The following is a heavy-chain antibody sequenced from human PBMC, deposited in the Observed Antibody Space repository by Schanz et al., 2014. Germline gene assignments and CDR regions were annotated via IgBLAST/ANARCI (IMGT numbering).Heavy chain of an antibody. D-gene: IGHD3-10*01. V-gene: IGHV3-53*01. Sequence: EVQLAESGGGLIQPGGSLRLSCAVSGFSVSYTYMHWVRQPPGKGLEWVSVINSAGTTYYADSVKGRFTFSRDSSKNTVYLQMDSLRADDTSVYYCARGRGYIIGQWGQGILVTVSS. CDR1: GFSVSYTY. CDR2: INSAGTT. CDR3: ARGRGYIIGQ. J-gene: IGHJ4*02.